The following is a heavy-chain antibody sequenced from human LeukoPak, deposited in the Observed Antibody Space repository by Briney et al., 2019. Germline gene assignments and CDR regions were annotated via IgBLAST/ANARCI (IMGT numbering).Heavy chain of an antibody. CDR2: INHSGST. V-gene: IGHV4-4*02. CDR1: GGSISSGNW. J-gene: IGHJ5*02. Sequence: SETLSLTCAVSGGSISSGNWWSWVRQPPGKGLEWIGEINHSGSTNYNPSLKSRVTISVDTSKNQFSLKLSSVTAADTAVYYCARGRSGLYYYGSGSYYNYWFDPWGQGTLVTVSS. CDR3: ARGRSGLYYYGSGSYYNYWFDP. D-gene: IGHD3-10*01.